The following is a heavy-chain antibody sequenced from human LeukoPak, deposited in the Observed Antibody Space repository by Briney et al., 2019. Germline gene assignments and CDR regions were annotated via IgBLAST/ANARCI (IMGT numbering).Heavy chain of an antibody. CDR3: AKFGSGYYSGFDY. V-gene: IGHV3-23*01. CDR2: IGGGSVTT. D-gene: IGHD3-22*01. CDR1: GFTFSSYA. Sequence: GSLRLSCAASGFTFSSYAMGWVRQAPGKGLEWVSAIGGGSVTTYYADSVKGRFTISRDNSKNTLFLQMNSLRAEDTAVYYCAKFGSGYYSGFDYWGQGTLVTVSS. J-gene: IGHJ4*02.